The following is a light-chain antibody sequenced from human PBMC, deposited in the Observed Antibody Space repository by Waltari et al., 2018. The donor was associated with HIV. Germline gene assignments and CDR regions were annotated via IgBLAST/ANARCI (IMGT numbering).Light chain of an antibody. J-gene: IGLJ3*02. CDR3: ASWDDRLNGWV. CDR2: YND. V-gene: IGLV1-36*01. Sequence: QSVLTQPPSLSEAPRQRVTISCSGSHSNIGNTAVNSYQQLPGKAPKLLIDYNDLLPSGVSDRFSGSRSGTSASLAISGLQSEDEAHYYCASWDDRLNGWVFGGGTQLTVL. CDR1: HSNIGNTA.